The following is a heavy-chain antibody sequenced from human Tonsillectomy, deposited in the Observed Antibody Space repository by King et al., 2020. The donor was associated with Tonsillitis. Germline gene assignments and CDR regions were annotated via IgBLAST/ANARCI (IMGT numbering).Heavy chain of an antibody. J-gene: IGHJ6*03. CDR3: ARGSGRDSYDYMGV. CDR2: IFHSGNT. V-gene: IGHV4-30-2*01. Sequence: QLQESGSRLVKPPQTLSLTCLVSHDSISRGGFSLNWIRQPPGKGLEWIGNIFHSGNTHYSPSLQSRVTISVDRSKNHFSLKLTSVTAADTAVYFCARGSGRDSYDYMGVWGKGTTVTVSS. D-gene: IGHD3-3*01. CDR1: HDSISRGGFS.